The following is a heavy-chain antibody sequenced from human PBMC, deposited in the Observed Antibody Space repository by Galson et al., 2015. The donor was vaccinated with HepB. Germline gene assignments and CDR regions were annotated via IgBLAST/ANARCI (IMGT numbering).Heavy chain of an antibody. Sequence: SLRLSCAASGFTFDDYAMHWVRQAPGKGLEWVSGISWNSGSIGYADSVKGRFTISRDNAKNSLYLQMNSLRAEDTALYYCAKDMGAMVQGVIGYFDYWGQGTLVTVSS. V-gene: IGHV3-9*01. CDR3: AKDMGAMVQGVIGYFDY. D-gene: IGHD3-10*01. J-gene: IGHJ4*02. CDR1: GFTFDDYA. CDR2: ISWNSGSI.